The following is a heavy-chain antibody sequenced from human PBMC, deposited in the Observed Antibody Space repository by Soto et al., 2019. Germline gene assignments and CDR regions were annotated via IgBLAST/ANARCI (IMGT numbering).Heavy chain of an antibody. CDR1: GYPFTSYY. CDR3: ARDHVVSAVTFDY. Sequence: QVQLVQSGAEVKKPGASVKVSCKASGYPFTSYYVHWVRQAPGQGLEWMGFINPSSGSTSYAQKFQGRVTMTRDTSTSTVYMEVSSLRSEDTAVYYCARDHVVSAVTFDYWGQGTLVTVSS. D-gene: IGHD2-2*01. J-gene: IGHJ4*02. CDR2: INPSSGST. V-gene: IGHV1-46*01.